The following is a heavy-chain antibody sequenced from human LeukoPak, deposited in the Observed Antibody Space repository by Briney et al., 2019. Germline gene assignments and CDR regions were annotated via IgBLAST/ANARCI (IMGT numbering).Heavy chain of an antibody. CDR3: ARAGDPSYYDRRGYYFAV. D-gene: IGHD3-22*01. J-gene: IGHJ4*02. V-gene: IGHV4-4*07. Sequence: WETVALTCTVFGGSFSNYYWSWVRQPAGKGLEWVGRIYTTGASKYNRSLQSRVTMSVDKSKRQFSMNVTSVTAADTAVYYCARAGDPSYYDRRGYYFAVWGKGIQVS. CDR1: GGSFSNYY. CDR2: IYTTGAS.